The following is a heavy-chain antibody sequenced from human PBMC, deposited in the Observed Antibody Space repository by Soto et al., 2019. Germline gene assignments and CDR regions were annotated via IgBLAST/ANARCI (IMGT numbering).Heavy chain of an antibody. CDR1: GFSLSNYG. D-gene: IGHD2-2*03. V-gene: IGHV3-33*01. J-gene: IGHJ6*03. CDR2: IWYDGTNK. CDR3: ARDQPGGMDNYFYYMDV. Sequence: QVQLVESGGGVGQPGRSLRLSCAASGFSLSNYGIHWVRQAPGKGLEWVAVIWYDGTNKAYADSVKGRFAISRDISKNTVYLQMNSLRAEDTAVYYCARDQPGGMDNYFYYMDVWGKGTTVTVSS.